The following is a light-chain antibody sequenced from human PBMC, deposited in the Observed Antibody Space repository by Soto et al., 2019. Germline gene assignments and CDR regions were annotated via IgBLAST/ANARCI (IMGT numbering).Light chain of an antibody. Sequence: DIVMTQSPLSLPVTPGEPASISCRSSQSLLHSNGNYYLAWYLQKPGQSPQLLIYLGSNRASGIPDRFSGSGSGTDSTLKISRVEAEDVGVYYCMQSLQTPRTFGQGTKLELK. CDR1: QSLLHSNGNYY. CDR3: MQSLQTPRT. V-gene: IGKV2-28*01. J-gene: IGKJ2*01. CDR2: LGS.